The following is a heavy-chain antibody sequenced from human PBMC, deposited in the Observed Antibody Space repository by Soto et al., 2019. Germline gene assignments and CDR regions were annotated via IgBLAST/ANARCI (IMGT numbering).Heavy chain of an antibody. J-gene: IGHJ4*02. V-gene: IGHV3-30-3*01. CDR2: ISYDGSDK. D-gene: IGHD2-15*01. CDR1: GLTFSSYG. Sequence: QVQLVESGGGVVQPGRSLRLSCAASGLTFSSYGMNWVRQAPGKGLEWVAVISYDGSDKYYADSVKGRFTISRDNSKNTLFLTMNSLRADDTAVYYCAREINSHFDYWGQGTLVTVSS. CDR3: AREINSHFDY.